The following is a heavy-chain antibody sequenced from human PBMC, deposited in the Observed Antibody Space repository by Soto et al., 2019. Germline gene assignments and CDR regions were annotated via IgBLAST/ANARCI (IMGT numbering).Heavy chain of an antibody. D-gene: IGHD3-10*01. CDR3: ARGVGSGTYYNQYNWFDP. Sequence: GASVKVSCTASGYTFTVYAIHWVRQAPGQGLEWMGWINTYNGNTNHAQKLQGRVTMTTDTSTSTAYMELRSLRSDDTAVYYCARGVGSGTYYNQYNWFDPWGQGTLVTVSS. CDR1: GYTFTVYA. V-gene: IGHV1-18*01. CDR2: INTYNGNT. J-gene: IGHJ5*02.